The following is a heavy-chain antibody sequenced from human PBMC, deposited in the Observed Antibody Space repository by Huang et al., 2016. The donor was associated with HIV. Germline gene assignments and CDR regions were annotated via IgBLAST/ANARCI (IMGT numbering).Heavy chain of an antibody. CDR1: GGSFRGHY. CDR3: ARMFKYDSGGYWGNDAFDI. V-gene: IGHV4-34*02. Sequence: QVQLQQWGAELLKPSETLSLTCAVSGGSFRGHYWTWIRHPPGRGLEWIGEIRDNVSTTYNPSLKSRVTIAGDTSQSQFFLKLNSVTAADTAIYYCARMFKYDSGGYWGNDAFDIWGQGTMVTVSS. D-gene: IGHD3-22*01. J-gene: IGHJ3*02. CDR2: IRDNVST.